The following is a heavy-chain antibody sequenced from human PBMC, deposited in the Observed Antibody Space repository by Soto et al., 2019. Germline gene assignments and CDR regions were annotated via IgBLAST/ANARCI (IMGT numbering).Heavy chain of an antibody. CDR2: ISWNSGSI. J-gene: IGHJ3*02. Sequence: EVQLVESGGGLVQPGRSLRLSCAASGFTFDDYAMHWVRQAPGKGLEWVSGISWNSGSIGYADSVKGRFTISRDNAKNSLYLQMNSLRAEDTALYYCAKDSAPLRPDYAFDIWGQGTMVTVSS. CDR3: AKDSAPLRPDYAFDI. V-gene: IGHV3-9*01. CDR1: GFTFDDYA. D-gene: IGHD4-17*01.